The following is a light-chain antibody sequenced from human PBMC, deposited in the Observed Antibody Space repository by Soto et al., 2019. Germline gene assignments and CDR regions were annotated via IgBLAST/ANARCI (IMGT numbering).Light chain of an antibody. CDR3: ISYAGSNAYV. V-gene: IGLV2-8*01. CDR2: DVI. J-gene: IGLJ1*01. CDR1: SSDVGGYNY. Sequence: QSALTQPPSASWSPGQSVTISCTGTSSDVGGYNYVSWYQQHPGKAPKLMIYDVIKRPSGVPDRFSGSKSGNTASLAVSGLQAEDEADYFCISYAGSNAYVFGTGTKVTVL.